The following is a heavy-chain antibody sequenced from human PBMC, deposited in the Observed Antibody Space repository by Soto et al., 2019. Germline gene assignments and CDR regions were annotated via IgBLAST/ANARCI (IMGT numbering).Heavy chain of an antibody. CDR1: GGAISRGGYY. V-gene: IGHV4-31*03. CDR3: ARMVRGVIDAFDI. D-gene: IGHD3-10*01. CDR2: IYYSGST. J-gene: IGHJ3*02. Sequence: QVQLQESGPGLVKPSQTLSLTCTVSGGAISRGGYYWIWIRQHPGTGLEWIGYIYYSGSTYYNPSLKSRVTISVDTSKNQFSLKLSSVTAADTAVYYCARMVRGVIDAFDIWGQGTMVTVSS.